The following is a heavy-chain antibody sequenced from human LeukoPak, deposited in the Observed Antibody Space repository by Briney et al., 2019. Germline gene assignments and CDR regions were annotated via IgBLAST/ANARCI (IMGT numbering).Heavy chain of an antibody. Sequence: SETLSLTCTVSGGSISSYYWSWIRQPAGKGLEWIGRIYTSGSTNYNPSLKSRVTISVDTSKNQFSLKLSSVTAADTAVYYCARESEMATIRYYYYYMDVWGKGTTVTISS. D-gene: IGHD5-24*01. CDR2: IYTSGST. CDR3: ARESEMATIRYYYYYMDV. V-gene: IGHV4-4*07. J-gene: IGHJ6*03. CDR1: GGSISSYY.